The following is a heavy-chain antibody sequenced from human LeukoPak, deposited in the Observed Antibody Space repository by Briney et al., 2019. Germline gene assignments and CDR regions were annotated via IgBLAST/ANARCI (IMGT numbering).Heavy chain of an antibody. Sequence: GGSLRLSCAASGFTFSNAWMSWVRQAPGKGLEWVGRIKSKTDGGTTDYAAPVKGRFTISRDDSKNTLYLQMNSLKSEDTAVYYCTTDQDYVWGSYRMIWGQGTLVTVSS. CDR1: GFTFSNAW. J-gene: IGHJ4*02. D-gene: IGHD3-16*02. CDR3: TTDQDYVWGSYRMI. V-gene: IGHV3-15*01. CDR2: IKSKTDGGTT.